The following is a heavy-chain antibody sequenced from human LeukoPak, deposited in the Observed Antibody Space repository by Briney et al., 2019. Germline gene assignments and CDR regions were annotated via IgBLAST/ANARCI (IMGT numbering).Heavy chain of an antibody. V-gene: IGHV3-48*01. D-gene: IGHD5-24*01. Sequence: GGSLRLSCAASGFTLSDYSMNWVRQAPGKGPEWISYIGIDSGNTNYADSVKGRFTISGDKAKNSLYLQMNSLRCEDTAVYYCARDYKYAFDNWGQGTLVPVSS. CDR2: IGIDSGNT. CDR3: ARDYKYAFDN. J-gene: IGHJ4*02. CDR1: GFTLSDYS.